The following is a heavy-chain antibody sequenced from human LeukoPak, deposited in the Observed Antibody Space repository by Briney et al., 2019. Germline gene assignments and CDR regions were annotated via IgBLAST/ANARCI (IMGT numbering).Heavy chain of an antibody. V-gene: IGHV4-4*07. CDR3: ARDSRYYDFWSGYLDY. CDR2: ISTSGNT. D-gene: IGHD3-3*01. J-gene: IGHJ4*02. CDR1: SGFISNYY. Sequence: SSETLSLTCSVSSGFISNYYWSWIRQPAGKGLEWIGRISTSGNTNYSPSLKSRVTMLVDTSKNQFFLNLRSVTAADTAVYYCARDSRYYDFWSGYLDYWGQGALVTVSS.